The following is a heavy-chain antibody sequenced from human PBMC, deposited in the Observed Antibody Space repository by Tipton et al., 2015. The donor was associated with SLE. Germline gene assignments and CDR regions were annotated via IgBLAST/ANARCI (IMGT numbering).Heavy chain of an antibody. J-gene: IGHJ4*02. CDR2: IHYSGST. D-gene: IGHD3/OR15-3a*01. CDR1: GDSISSGDYY. CDR3: AREGFWTKHFDY. V-gene: IGHV4-30-4*01. Sequence: TLSLTCTVSGDSISSGDYYWSWIRQPPGKGLEWIGYIHYSGSTNYNPSLKGRVTISVDRSKNQFSLKLSSVTAADTAVYYCAREGFWTKHFDYWGQGTLVTVSS.